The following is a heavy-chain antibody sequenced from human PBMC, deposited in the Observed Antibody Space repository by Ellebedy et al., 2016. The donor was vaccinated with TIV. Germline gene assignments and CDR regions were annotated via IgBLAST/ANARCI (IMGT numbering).Heavy chain of an antibody. D-gene: IGHD6-13*01. J-gene: IGHJ2*01. CDR1: GGSISSSSYY. CDR2: IFHTGNS. Sequence: MPGGSLRLSCTVSGGSISSSSYYWGWVRQSPGKGLEWLANIFHTGNSYYNTSLKSPVTVSVDTSKNQFSLRLTSVTAADTAVYYCARSSAAGYSYWYFDLWGRGTRVTVSS. V-gene: IGHV4-39*01. CDR3: ARSSAAGYSYWYFDL.